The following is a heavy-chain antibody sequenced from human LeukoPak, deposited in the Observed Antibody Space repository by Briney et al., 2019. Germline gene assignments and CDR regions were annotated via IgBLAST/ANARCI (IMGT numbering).Heavy chain of an antibody. Sequence: SETLSLTCAVYGGSFSGYYWSWIRQPPGKGLEWIGEINHSGSTNYNPSLKSRVTISVDTSKNQFSLKLSSVTAADTAVYYYARNVDTAMVIGVEWFDPWGQGTLVTVSS. J-gene: IGHJ5*02. CDR3: ARNVDTAMVIGVEWFDP. CDR2: INHSGST. CDR1: GGSFSGYY. D-gene: IGHD5-18*01. V-gene: IGHV4-34*01.